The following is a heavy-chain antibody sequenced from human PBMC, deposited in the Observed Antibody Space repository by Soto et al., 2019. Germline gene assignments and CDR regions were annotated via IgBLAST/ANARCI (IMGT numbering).Heavy chain of an antibody. CDR2: IYYSGST. V-gene: IGHV4-30-4*01. Sequence: SETLSLTCTVSGGSISSGDYYWSWIRQPPGKGLEWIGYIYYSGSTYYNPSLKSRVTISVDTSKNQFSLKLSSVTAADTAVYYCARAPGAYCGGDCLTFDYWGQGTLVTVSS. CDR1: GGSISSGDYY. J-gene: IGHJ4*02. CDR3: ARAPGAYCGGDCLTFDY. D-gene: IGHD2-21*02.